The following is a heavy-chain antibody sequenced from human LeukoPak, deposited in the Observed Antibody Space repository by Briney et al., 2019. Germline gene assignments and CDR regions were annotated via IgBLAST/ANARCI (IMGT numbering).Heavy chain of an antibody. CDR1: GGSISSGGYY. D-gene: IGHD3-22*01. CDR2: IYYSGST. Sequence: SETLYLTCTVSGGSISSGGYYWSWIRQHPGKGLEWIGYIYYSGSTYYNPSLKSRVTISVDTSKNQFSLKLSSVTAADTAVYYCASELTTPGTHSWFDPWGQGTLVTVSS. V-gene: IGHV4-31*03. CDR3: ASELTTPGTHSWFDP. J-gene: IGHJ5*02.